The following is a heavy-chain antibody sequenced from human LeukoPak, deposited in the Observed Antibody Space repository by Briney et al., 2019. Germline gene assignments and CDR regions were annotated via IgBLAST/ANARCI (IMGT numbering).Heavy chain of an antibody. Sequence: AGGSLRLSCVISGFTFSSYDMNWVRQAPGKGLEWVSYISSSSNYINYADSVKGRFTISRDNAKNSLYLQMNSLRAEDTAVYYCARDESLVRGAAFDYWGQGTLVTVSS. CDR2: ISSSSNYI. CDR3: ARDESLVRGAAFDY. D-gene: IGHD3-10*01. J-gene: IGHJ4*02. V-gene: IGHV3-21*01. CDR1: GFTFSSYD.